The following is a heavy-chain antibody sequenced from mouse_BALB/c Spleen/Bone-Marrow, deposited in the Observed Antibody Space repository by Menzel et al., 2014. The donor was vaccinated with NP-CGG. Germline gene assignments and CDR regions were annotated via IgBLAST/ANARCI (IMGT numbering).Heavy chain of an antibody. CDR3: VRGDYRYSWFAY. CDR2: IDPYNGGT. J-gene: IGHJ3*01. Sequence: PGPELVKPGASVKVSCKASGYSFTDYNMSWVKQSHGKSLEWIGYIDPYNGGTTYNQKFKGKATLTVDKSSSTAFMHLNSLTSDDSTVYYCVRGDYRYSWFAYWGQGTLVTVSA. V-gene: IGHV1S135*01. D-gene: IGHD2-14*01. CDR1: GYSFTDYN.